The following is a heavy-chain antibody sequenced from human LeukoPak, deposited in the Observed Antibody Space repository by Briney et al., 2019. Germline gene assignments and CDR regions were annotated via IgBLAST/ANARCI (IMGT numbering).Heavy chain of an antibody. CDR2: IYTSGST. CDR3: TRGSIAYYYMDV. J-gene: IGHJ6*03. D-gene: IGHD3-22*01. Sequence: PSQTLSLTCTVSGGSISSGSYYWSWIRQPAGKGLEWIGRIYTSGSTNYNPSLKSRVTISVDTSKNQFSLKLSSVTAADTAVYYCTRGSIAYYYMDVWGKGTTVTISS. CDR1: GGSISSGSYY. V-gene: IGHV4-61*02.